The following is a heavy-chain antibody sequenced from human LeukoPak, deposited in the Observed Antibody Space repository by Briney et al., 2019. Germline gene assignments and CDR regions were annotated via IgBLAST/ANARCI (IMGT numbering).Heavy chain of an antibody. D-gene: IGHD4-17*01. V-gene: IGHV3-53*01. CDR1: GFTVSSNY. Sequence: GSLRLSCAASGFTVSSNYMSWVRQAPGKGLEWVSVIYSGGSTYYADSVKGRFTISRDNAKNSLYLQMNSLGAEDTAVYYCARALLNYGDTFDYWGQGTLVTVSS. CDR2: IYSGGST. CDR3: ARALLNYGDTFDY. J-gene: IGHJ4*02.